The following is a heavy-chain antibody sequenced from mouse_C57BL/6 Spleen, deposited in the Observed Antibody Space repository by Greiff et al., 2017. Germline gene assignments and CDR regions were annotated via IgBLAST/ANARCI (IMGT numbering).Heavy chain of an antibody. CDR3: ARCRYYGSSYYFDY. CDR1: GYAFSSSW. J-gene: IGHJ2*01. V-gene: IGHV1-82*01. CDR2: IYPGDGDN. D-gene: IGHD1-1*01. Sequence: QVQLQQSGPELVKPGASVKISCKASGYAFSSSWMNWVKQRPGKGLEWIGRIYPGDGDNNYNGKFKGKATLTADKSSSTAYMQPSSLTSEGSAVYFCARCRYYGSSYYFDYWGQGTTLTVSS.